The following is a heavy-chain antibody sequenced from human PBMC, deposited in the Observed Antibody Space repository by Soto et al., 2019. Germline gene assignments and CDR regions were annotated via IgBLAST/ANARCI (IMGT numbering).Heavy chain of an antibody. Sequence: QITLKESGPTLVKPTQTLTLTCTFSGFSLRTSGVGVGWIRQPPGKALEWLALIYWDDDKRYIPSLKSRLTITKDTAKNQVVLTITNMDPVDTAAYYFAKNEWGGDAFDICGKGTMVTVS. CDR2: IYWDDDK. V-gene: IGHV2-5*02. J-gene: IGHJ3*02. CDR3: AKNEWGGDAFDI. D-gene: IGHD1-1*01. CDR1: GFSLRTSGVG.